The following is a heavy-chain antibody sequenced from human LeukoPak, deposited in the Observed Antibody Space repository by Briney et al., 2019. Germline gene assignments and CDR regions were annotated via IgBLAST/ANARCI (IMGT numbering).Heavy chain of an antibody. CDR2: ISYSGST. V-gene: IGHV4-59*01. Sequence: PSETLSLTCTVSGGSISNYYWNWIRQPPGKGLEWIACISYSGSTKYNPSLKSRVTISVDTSKNQLSLKLSSVTAADTAVYYCAREPGFDSSGYLNWFDPWGQGTLVTVSS. D-gene: IGHD3-22*01. CDR3: AREPGFDSSGYLNWFDP. CDR1: GGSISNYY. J-gene: IGHJ5*02.